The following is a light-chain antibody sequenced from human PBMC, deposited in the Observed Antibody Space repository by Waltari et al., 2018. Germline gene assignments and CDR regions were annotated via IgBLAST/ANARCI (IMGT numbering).Light chain of an antibody. J-gene: IGKJ1*01. CDR3: LQYNSYPWT. CDR2: KAS. V-gene: IGKV1-5*03. CDR1: QSIVVW. Sequence: DIQVTQSPSTLSASVGARVPITCRASQSIVVWLAWYQQKPGKGPRLLIYKASYLESGVPSRFSGSASGTAFTLTISSLQADDFATYYCLQYNSYPWTFGQGTTVEIK.